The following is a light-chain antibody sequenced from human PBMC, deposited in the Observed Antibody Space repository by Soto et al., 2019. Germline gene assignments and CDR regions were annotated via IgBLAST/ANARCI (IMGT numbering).Light chain of an antibody. CDR3: QYYGGYYGSSPRYT. CDR1: QNVSSNY. J-gene: IGKJ2*01. V-gene: IGKV3-20*01. CDR2: GAF. Sequence: EIVLTQSPGTLSLSPGERATLSCRASQNVSSNYLAWYQQRPGQAPRLLMYGAFIRATGIPDRISGSGSGTHFTVPISRLEREDFALYYCQYYGGYYGSSPRYTFGQATKLDIK.